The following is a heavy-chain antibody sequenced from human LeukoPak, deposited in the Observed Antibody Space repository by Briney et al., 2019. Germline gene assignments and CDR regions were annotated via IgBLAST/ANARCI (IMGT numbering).Heavy chain of an antibody. D-gene: IGHD3-22*01. CDR3: ARDPPRGLIVVVRPFGY. CDR1: GYTFTSYY. J-gene: IGHJ4*02. Sequence: ASVKVSCKASGYTFTSYYMHWVRQAPGQGLEWMGIINPSGGSTSYAQKFQGRVTMTRDTSTSTVYMELSSLRSEDTAVYYCARDPPRGLIVVVRPFGYWGQGTLVTVSS. CDR2: INPSGGST. V-gene: IGHV1-46*01.